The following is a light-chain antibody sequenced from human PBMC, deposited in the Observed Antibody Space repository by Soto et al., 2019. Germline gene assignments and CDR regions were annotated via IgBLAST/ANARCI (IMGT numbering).Light chain of an antibody. Sequence: ALTQPASVSGSPGQSITISCTGTSSDVGSYNLVSWYQHHPGKAPKFIIYEDNKRPSGVSNRFSGSKSGNTASLTISGLQAEDEADYYCCAFVRSNALLFGGGTKVTV. CDR1: SSDVGSYNL. CDR3: CAFVRSNALL. J-gene: IGLJ2*01. V-gene: IGLV2-23*01. CDR2: EDN.